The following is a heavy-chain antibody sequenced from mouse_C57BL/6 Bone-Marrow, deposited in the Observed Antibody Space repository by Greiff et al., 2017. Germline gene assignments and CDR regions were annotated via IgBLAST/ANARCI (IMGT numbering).Heavy chain of an antibody. J-gene: IGHJ3*01. V-gene: IGHV1-26*01. CDR1: GYTFTDYY. CDR2: INPKNGGT. CDR3: ARFIGFAY. D-gene: IGHD1-1*01. Sequence: EVQLQQSGPELVKPGASVKISCKASGYTFTDYYMNWVKQSHGKSLEWIGEINPKNGGTSYNRKFKGKATLTVDKSSSTAYMELRSLTSEDSAVYYCARFIGFAYWGQGTLVTVSA.